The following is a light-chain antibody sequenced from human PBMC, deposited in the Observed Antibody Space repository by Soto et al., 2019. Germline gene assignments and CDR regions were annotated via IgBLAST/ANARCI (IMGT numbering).Light chain of an antibody. CDR2: GAS. CDR1: QSVSSTY. CDR3: QQRNNWPPGIT. V-gene: IGKV3D-20*02. Sequence: VLTQSPGTLSLSPGERATLSCRASQSVSSTYLAWYQQTPGQAPRLLIYGASTLQSGVPSRFSGSGSGTDFTLTIRRLEPEDFAVYYCQQRNNWPPGITVGQGTRLEIK. J-gene: IGKJ5*01.